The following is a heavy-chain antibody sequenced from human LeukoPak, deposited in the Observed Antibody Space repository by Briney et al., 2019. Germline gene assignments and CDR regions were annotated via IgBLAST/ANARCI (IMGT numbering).Heavy chain of an antibody. D-gene: IGHD3-10*01. CDR3: VGEYYGSGSYYDKYGMDV. CDR1: GFTFSSYW. V-gene: IGHV3-74*01. J-gene: IGHJ6*02. CDR2: INSDGSST. Sequence: GGSLRLSCTASGFTFSSYWMHWVRQAPGKGLVWVSRINSDGSSTSYADSVKGRFTISRDNAKNTLYLQMNSLRAEDTAVYYCVGEYYGSGSYYDKYGMDVWGQGSLVTVSS.